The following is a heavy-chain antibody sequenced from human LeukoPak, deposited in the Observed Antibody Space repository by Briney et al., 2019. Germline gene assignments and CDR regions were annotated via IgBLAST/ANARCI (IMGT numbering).Heavy chain of an antibody. CDR2: IKSKGAGGTT. J-gene: IGHJ4*02. Sequence: GGSLRLSCAVSGLKFSDAWMSWVRQAPEKGLEWVGRIKSKGAGGTTEYAAPVKGRFIISRDDSKNMVYLEMNSLKTEDTAVYYCTHETQFAWLFFFFDFWGQGTLVTVSS. CDR3: THETQFAWLFFFFDF. V-gene: IGHV3-15*01. CDR1: GLKFSDAW. D-gene: IGHD3-9*01.